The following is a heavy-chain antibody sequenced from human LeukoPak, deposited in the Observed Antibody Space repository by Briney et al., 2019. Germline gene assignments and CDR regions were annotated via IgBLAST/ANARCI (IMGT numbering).Heavy chain of an antibody. CDR3: ARVMGAPTKDFFGY. D-gene: IGHD1-26*01. Sequence: GGSLRLSCAASGLTVSSSYMSWVRQAPGKGLEWVSIIYNDGSTYYADSMKGRFTISRDNSKNTLYLQVNSLGAEDTAVYYCARVMGAPTKDFFGYWGQGTLVTVSS. J-gene: IGHJ4*02. V-gene: IGHV3-53*01. CDR1: GLTVSSSY. CDR2: IYNDGST.